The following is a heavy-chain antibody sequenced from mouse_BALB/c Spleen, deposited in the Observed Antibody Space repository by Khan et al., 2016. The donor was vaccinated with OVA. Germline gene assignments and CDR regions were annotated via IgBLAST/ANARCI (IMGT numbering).Heavy chain of an antibody. D-gene: IGHD1-1*02. CDR3: ASAGYGWCAY. J-gene: IGHJ3*01. CDR2: ISDGGSYT. V-gene: IGHV5-4*02. CDR1: GFTFSDYS. Sequence: EVELVESGGGLVKPGGSLKLSCAASGFTFSDYSMYWVRQTSEKRLERVATISDGGSYTYYPDRVKGGFSTCRVNATDNLYLQMSSLESADKAMYYCASAGYGWCAYWGQGALVTVSA.